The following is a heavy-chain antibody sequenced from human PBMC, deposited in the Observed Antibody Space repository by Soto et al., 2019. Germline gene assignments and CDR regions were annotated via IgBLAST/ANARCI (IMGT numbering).Heavy chain of an antibody. CDR2: IYWDDDK. CDR3: AHSREYILTGYYLPFDY. Sequence: QITLKESGPTLVKPTQTLTLTCTFSGFSLSTSGVGVGWIRQPPGKALEWLALIYWDDDKRYSPSLKSRLTITKDTSKNQVVLTMTNMDPVDTATYYCAHSREYILTGYYLPFDYWGQGTLVTVSS. CDR1: GFSLSTSGVG. V-gene: IGHV2-5*02. J-gene: IGHJ4*02. D-gene: IGHD3-9*01.